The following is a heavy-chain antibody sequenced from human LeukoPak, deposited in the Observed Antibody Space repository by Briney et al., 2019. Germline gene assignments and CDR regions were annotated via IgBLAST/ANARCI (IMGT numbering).Heavy chain of an antibody. V-gene: IGHV4-59*08. CDR2: IFYSGST. CDR3: ARHPSAQPSFDY. J-gene: IGHJ4*02. Sequence: SETLSLTCTVSGGSISSYYWSWIRQSPGKGLEWIGYIFYSGSTNYNPSLKSRVTTSVDTTKNKFSLKLSSVTAADKAVYYCARHPSAQPSFDYWGQGTLVTVSS. CDR1: GGSISSYY.